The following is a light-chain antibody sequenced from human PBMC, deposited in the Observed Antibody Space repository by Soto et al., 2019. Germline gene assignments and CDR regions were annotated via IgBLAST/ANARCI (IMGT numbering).Light chain of an antibody. CDR1: KSNIGSNE. V-gene: IGLV1-47*02. Sequence: QSVLTQPPSASGTPGQRATILCSGSKSNIGSNEVYWYQQLPGTAPKFVIYADSLRPSGVPDRFSASKSGTSASLTISGLRSEDEAEYYCAVWDDSVFGKIFGGGTKVTVL. CDR3: AVWDDSVFGKI. CDR2: ADS. J-gene: IGLJ2*01.